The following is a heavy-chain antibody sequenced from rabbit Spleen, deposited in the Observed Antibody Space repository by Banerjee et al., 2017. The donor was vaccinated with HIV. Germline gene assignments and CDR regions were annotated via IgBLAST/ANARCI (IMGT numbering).Heavy chain of an antibody. CDR2: IYAAKGST. V-gene: IGHV1S7*01. CDR1: GIDFTNYY. D-gene: IGHD1-1*01. J-gene: IGHJ6*01. Sequence: QLTETGGGLVQPGGSLTLSCKASGIDFTNYYISWVRQAPGKGLEWIGIIYAAKGSTDYASWVNGRFTISSDNAQSTVDLKMTSLTAADTATYFCARDTSTSFSSYGMDLWGPGTLVTVS. CDR3: ARDTSTSFSSYGMDL.